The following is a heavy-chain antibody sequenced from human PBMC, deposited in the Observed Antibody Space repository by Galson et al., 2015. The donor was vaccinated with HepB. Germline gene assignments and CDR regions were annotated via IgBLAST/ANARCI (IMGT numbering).Heavy chain of an antibody. J-gene: IGHJ5*02. D-gene: IGHD2-15*01. Sequence: SVKVSCKASGYSFSTYSITWVRQAPGQGLEWMGWISPYNRNTDYAQKFQGRVSMTTDTPTTTVFMELRSLRSDDTAVYYCARGALVAVVGGTHNNWCGPWSQGTLVAVSS. CDR2: ISPYNRNT. V-gene: IGHV1-18*01. CDR1: GYSFSTYS. CDR3: ARGALVAVVGGTHNNWCGP.